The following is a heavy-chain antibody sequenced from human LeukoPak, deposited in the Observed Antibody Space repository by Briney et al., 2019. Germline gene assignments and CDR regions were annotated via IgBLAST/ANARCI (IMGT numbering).Heavy chain of an antibody. D-gene: IGHD3-16*01. CDR1: GFTFSSYS. Sequence: GGSLRLSCAASGFTFSSYSMNWVRQAPGKGLEWVSGINWNGGSTGYADSVKGRFTISRDNAKNSLYLQMNSLRAEDTALYYCARGGSIMITFGGPYYFDYWGQGTLVTVSS. CDR2: INWNGGST. CDR3: ARGGSIMITFGGPYYFDY. J-gene: IGHJ4*02. V-gene: IGHV3-20*04.